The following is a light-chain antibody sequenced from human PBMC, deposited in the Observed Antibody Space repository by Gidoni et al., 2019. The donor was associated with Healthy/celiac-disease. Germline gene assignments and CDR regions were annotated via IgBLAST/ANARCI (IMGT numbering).Light chain of an antibody. J-gene: IGKJ2*01. CDR3: MQALQTPPYT. V-gene: IGKV2-28*01. CDR2: LGS. CDR1: QSLLHSNGYTY. Sequence: IVMTQSPLSLPVTPGEPASISCRSSQSLLHSNGYTYLDWYLQKPGQSPQLLIYLGSNRASGVPDRFRGSGSGTDFTLKISRVEAEDVGVYYCMQALQTPPYTFGQGTKLEIK.